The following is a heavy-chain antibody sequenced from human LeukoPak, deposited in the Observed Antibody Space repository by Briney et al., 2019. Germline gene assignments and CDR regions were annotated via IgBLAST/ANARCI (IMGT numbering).Heavy chain of an antibody. Sequence: GGSLRLSCAASGFTFSSYWMGWVRQAPGKGLEWVANIKQDGSEKYYVDSVKGRFTISRDNAKNSLYLQMNSLRAEDTAVYYCARAPKYSYYGYCFDYWGQGTLVTVSS. CDR1: GFTFSSYW. CDR2: IKQDGSEK. J-gene: IGHJ4*02. D-gene: IGHD5-18*01. CDR3: ARAPKYSYYGYCFDY. V-gene: IGHV3-7*01.